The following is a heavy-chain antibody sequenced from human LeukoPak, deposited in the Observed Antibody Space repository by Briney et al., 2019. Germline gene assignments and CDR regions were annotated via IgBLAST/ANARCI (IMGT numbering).Heavy chain of an antibody. CDR2: ISSSSSYI. CDR3: AREGELLDAFDI. D-gene: IGHD1-26*01. CDR1: GFTFSSYS. Sequence: KTGGSLRLSCAASGFTFSSYSMNWVRQAPGKGLEWVSSISSSSSYIYYADSVKGRFTISRDNAKNTLYLQMNSLRAEDTAVYYCAREGELLDAFDIWGQGTMVTVSS. V-gene: IGHV3-21*01. J-gene: IGHJ3*02.